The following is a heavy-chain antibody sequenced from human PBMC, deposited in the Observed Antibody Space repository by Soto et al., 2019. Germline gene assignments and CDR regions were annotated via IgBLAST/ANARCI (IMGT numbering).Heavy chain of an antibody. V-gene: IGHV3-64*02. D-gene: IGHD2-15*01. CDR3: AARSCGRTICFHFEY. Sequence: PGGSLRLSCAASGFSFSTYAMHWVRQAPGKGLEYVSAISYDGSSIYYADSVKGRFTISRDNSKNTLYLQMGSLRSEDMAVYHCAARSCGRTICFHFEYWGRGTLVTVSS. J-gene: IGHJ4*02. CDR1: GFSFSTYA. CDR2: ISYDGSSI.